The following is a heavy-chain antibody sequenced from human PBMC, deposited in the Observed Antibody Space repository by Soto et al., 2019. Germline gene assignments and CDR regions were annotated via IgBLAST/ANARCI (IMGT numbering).Heavy chain of an antibody. CDR1: GYSVNSGYY. Sequence: PSETLSLTCAVSGYSVNSGYYWGWVRQPPGKGLEWIGNIYHSGSTYYNPSLKSRVTISIHTSKNQFSLTLSSVTAADTAIYYCARYDEYYYGGMDVWGQGTTVTVSS. CDR3: ARYDEYYYGGMDV. J-gene: IGHJ6*02. V-gene: IGHV4-38-2*01. CDR2: IYHSGST. D-gene: IGHD3-3*01.